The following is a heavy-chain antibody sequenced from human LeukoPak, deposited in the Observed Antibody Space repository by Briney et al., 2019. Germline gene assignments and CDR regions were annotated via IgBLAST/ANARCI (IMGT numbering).Heavy chain of an antibody. CDR1: GGSISSSSYY. D-gene: IGHD3-10*01. CDR2: IYYSGGT. CDR3: ARSDYYGSGSGAFDI. Sequence: SETLSLTCTVSGGSISSSSYYWGWIRQPPGKGLEWIGSIYYSGGTYYNPSLKSRVTISIDTSKNQFSLKLSSVTAADTALYYCARSDYYGSGSGAFDIWGQGTMVTVSS. V-gene: IGHV4-39*07. J-gene: IGHJ3*02.